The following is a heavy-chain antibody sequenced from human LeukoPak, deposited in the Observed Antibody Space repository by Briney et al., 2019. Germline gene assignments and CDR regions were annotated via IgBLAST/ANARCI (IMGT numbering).Heavy chain of an antibody. D-gene: IGHD5-24*01. CDR3: SRGDDSYKQGNF. CDR1: DDSISTNSYY. V-gene: IGHV4-39*01. J-gene: IGHJ4*02. Sequence: SETLSLTCTVSDDSISTNSYYWTCIRQPPGKGLEWVASLHYSGTPYYSPSLSSRISIFVDTSKRQFSLQVRSVTASDTAMYYCSRGDDSYKQGNFWGQGTLVTVSS. CDR2: LHYSGTP.